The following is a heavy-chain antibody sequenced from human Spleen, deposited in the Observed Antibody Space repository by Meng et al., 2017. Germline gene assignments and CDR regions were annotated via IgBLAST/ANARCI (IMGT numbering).Heavy chain of an antibody. CDR3: ARDEDISAAGYLLGDF. Sequence: ASVKVSCKASGYTFTGYYMHWVRQAPGQGLEWMGRIDPKSDNTHYAQKFQGRVTMNRDTSNSTAYMELSGLRSDDTAVYYCARDEDISAAGYLLGDFWGQGTLVTVSS. CDR1: GYTFTGYY. J-gene: IGHJ4*02. V-gene: IGHV1-2*06. D-gene: IGHD6-13*01. CDR2: IDPKSDNT.